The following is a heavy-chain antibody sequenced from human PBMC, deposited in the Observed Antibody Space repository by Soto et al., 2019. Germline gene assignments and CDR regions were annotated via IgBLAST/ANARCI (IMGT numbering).Heavy chain of an antibody. CDR3: AIDSDGGY. V-gene: IGHV3-23*01. CDR1: GFNFSIYS. Sequence: GSLRLSCAASGFNFSIYSMIWVRQAPGKGLEWVSGISATTGNTYYTNSVKGRFTISRDNFENTLFLQMNNLRAEDTALYYCAIDSDGGYWGQGTRVTVSS. CDR2: ISATTGNT. J-gene: IGHJ4*02. D-gene: IGHD2-15*01.